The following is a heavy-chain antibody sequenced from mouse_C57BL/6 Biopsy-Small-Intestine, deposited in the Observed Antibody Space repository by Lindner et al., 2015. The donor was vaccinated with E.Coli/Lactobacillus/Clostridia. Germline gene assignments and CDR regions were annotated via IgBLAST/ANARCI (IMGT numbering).Heavy chain of an antibody. D-gene: IGHD1-3*01. CDR2: INPNNGGT. CDR1: GYTFTDYN. Sequence: VQLQESGAELMKPGASVKLSCKATGYTFTDYNMHWVKQSHGKSLEWIGYINPNNGGTIYNQKFKGKATLTVDKSSSTAYMELRSLTSEDTAVYYCARGSKGAMDYWGQGTSVTVSS. J-gene: IGHJ4*01. V-gene: IGHV1-18*01. CDR3: ARGSKGAMDY.